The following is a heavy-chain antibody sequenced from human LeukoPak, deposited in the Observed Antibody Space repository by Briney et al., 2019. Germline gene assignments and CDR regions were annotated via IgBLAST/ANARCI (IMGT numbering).Heavy chain of an antibody. V-gene: IGHV3-23*01. J-gene: IGHJ4*02. CDR1: GFTFSSYA. D-gene: IGHD1-14*01. CDR3: AKAGGGEPDY. CDR2: ISGSAGST. Sequence: GGCLRLSCAASGFTFSSYAMSWVRQAPGKGLEWVSTISGSAGSTYYAASVKGRLTISRDNSKNTLYLQMNSLRAEDTAVHYCAKAGGGEPDYWGQGTLVTVSS.